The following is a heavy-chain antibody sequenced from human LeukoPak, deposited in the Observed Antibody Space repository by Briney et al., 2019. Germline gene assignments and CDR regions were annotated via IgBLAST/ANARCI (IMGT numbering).Heavy chain of an antibody. D-gene: IGHD5-24*01. CDR3: ARHAKGDGYNKYYFDY. V-gene: IGHV4-34*01. CDR1: GGSFSGYY. Sequence: SSETLSLTCAVYGGSFSGYYWSWIRQPPGKGLEWIGEINHSGSTNYNPSLKSRVTISVDTSKNQISLKLSSVTAADTAVYYCARHAKGDGYNKYYFDYWGQGTLVTVSS. J-gene: IGHJ4*02. CDR2: INHSGST.